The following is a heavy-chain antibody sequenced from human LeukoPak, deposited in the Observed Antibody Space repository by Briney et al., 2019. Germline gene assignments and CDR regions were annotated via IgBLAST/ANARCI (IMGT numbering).Heavy chain of an antibody. CDR3: AGPAYYYYYMDV. J-gene: IGHJ6*03. CDR2: INHSGST. CDR1: GGSFSGYY. Sequence: SETLSLTCAVYGGSFSGYYWSWIRQPPGKGLEWIGEINHSGSTNYNPSLKSRVTISVDTSKNQFSLKLSSVTAADTAVYYCAGPAYYYYYMDVWGKGTTVTVS. V-gene: IGHV4-34*01.